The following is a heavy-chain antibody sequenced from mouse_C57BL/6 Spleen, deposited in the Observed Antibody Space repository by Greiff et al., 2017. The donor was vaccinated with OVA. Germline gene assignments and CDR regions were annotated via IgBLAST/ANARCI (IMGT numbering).Heavy chain of an antibody. V-gene: IGHV1-42*01. CDR1: GYSFTGYS. J-gene: IGHJ2*01. CDR2: INPSTGGT. D-gene: IGHD1-1*01. Sequence: VHVKQSGPDLVKPGASVKISCKASGYSFTGYSMNWVKQSPEKSLEWIGEINPSTGGTTYNQKFKAKATLTVDKSSSTAYMKLKNLTSEDSAVYDCARVYYGSRSYYLDYWGQGTTLTVSS. CDR3: ARVYYGSRSYYLDY.